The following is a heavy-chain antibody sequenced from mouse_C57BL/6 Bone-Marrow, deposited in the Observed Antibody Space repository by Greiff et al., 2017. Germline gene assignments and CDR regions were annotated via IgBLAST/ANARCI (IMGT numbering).Heavy chain of an antibody. CDR3: ARHGVTGTGAMDY. J-gene: IGHJ4*01. V-gene: IGHV2-6-1*01. CDR1: GFSLTSYG. D-gene: IGHD4-1*01. CDR2: IWSDGST. Sequence: QVQLQQSGPGLVAPSQSLSITCTVSGFSLTSYGVHWVRQPPGKGLEWLVVIWSDGSTTYNSALKSRLSISKDNSKSQVFLKMNSLQTDDTAMYYCARHGVTGTGAMDYWGQGTSVTVSS.